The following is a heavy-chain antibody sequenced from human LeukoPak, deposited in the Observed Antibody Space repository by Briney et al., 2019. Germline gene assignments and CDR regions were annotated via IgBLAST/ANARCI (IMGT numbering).Heavy chain of an antibody. Sequence: DPGGSLRLSCAASGFTFSSYAMSWVRQAPGKGLEWVSAISGSDGSTYYADSVKGRFTISRDNSKNTLYLQMNSLRAEDTAVYYCAKEVAVAGAFDIWGQGTMVTVSS. D-gene: IGHD6-19*01. CDR3: AKEVAVAGAFDI. J-gene: IGHJ3*02. CDR2: ISGSDGST. CDR1: GFTFSSYA. V-gene: IGHV3-23*01.